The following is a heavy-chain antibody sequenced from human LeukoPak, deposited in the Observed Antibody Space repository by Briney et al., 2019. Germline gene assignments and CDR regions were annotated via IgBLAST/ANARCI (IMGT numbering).Heavy chain of an antibody. Sequence: PSETLSLTCAVSGGSISSSNWWSWVRQPPGKGLEWLGEIYYGGSTNYNTSLKSRVTISVDKSKNQISLNLNSVTAADTAVYYCARGSRYCSSTSCYADFDYWAREPWSPSPQ. D-gene: IGHD2-2*01. J-gene: IGHJ4*02. V-gene: IGHV4-4*02. CDR1: GGSISSSNW. CDR2: IYYGGST. CDR3: ARGSRYCSSTSCYADFDY.